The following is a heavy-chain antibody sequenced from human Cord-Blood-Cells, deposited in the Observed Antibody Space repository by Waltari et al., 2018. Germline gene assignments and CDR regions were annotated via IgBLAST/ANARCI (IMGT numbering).Heavy chain of an antibody. CDR3: ARQDSSSWYNWFDP. J-gene: IGHJ5*02. V-gene: IGHV4-34*01. Sequence: QVQLQQWGAGLLKPSETLSLTCAVYGGSFSGYYWSWIRQPPGKGLEWIGEINHSGSTNSTPSLKSRVTISVDTSKNQFSLKLSSVTAADTAVYYCARQDSSSWYNWFDPWGQGTLVTVSS. CDR2: INHSGST. D-gene: IGHD6-13*01. CDR1: GGSFSGYY.